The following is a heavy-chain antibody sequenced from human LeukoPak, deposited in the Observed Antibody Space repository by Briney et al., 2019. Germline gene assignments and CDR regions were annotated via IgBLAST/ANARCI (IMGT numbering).Heavy chain of an antibody. V-gene: IGHV4-39*01. J-gene: IGHJ5*02. CDR3: ARPGGYDFWSGYYPNWFDP. Sequence: SETLSLTCTVSGGSISSSSYYWGWIRQPPGKGLEWIGSIYYSGSTYYNPSLKSRVTISVDTSKTQFSLKLSSVTAADTAVYYCARPGGYDFWSGYYPNWFDPWGQGTLVTVSS. CDR2: IYYSGST. CDR1: GGSISSSSYY. D-gene: IGHD3-3*01.